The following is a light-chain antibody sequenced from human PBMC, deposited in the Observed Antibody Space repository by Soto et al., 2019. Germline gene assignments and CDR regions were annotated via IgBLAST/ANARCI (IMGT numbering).Light chain of an antibody. Sequence: DIQMTQSPSSLSASVGDRVTITCRTSQSISSYLSWYQQSPGKAPKLLIYAASSLQSGVPSRFSGSGSGTGFTLTISSLQPEDFATYYCQQSYSTPLTFGGGTKVDIK. CDR3: QQSYSTPLT. CDR2: AAS. V-gene: IGKV1-39*01. CDR1: QSISSY. J-gene: IGKJ4*01.